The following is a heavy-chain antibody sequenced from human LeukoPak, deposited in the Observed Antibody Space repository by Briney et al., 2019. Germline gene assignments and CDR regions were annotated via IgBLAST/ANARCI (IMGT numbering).Heavy chain of an antibody. D-gene: IGHD2-2*01. CDR1: GFTFSSYG. CDR3: ARASRYCSSNSCQAMDV. V-gene: IGHV3-33*01. J-gene: IGHJ6*02. CDR2: IWYDGSNK. Sequence: PGGSLRLSCAASGFTFSSYGMHWVRQAPVKGLEWVAVIWYDGSNKYYADSVKGRFTISRDNSKNTLYLQMNSLRAEDTAVCYCARASRYCSSNSCQAMDVWGQGTTVTVSS.